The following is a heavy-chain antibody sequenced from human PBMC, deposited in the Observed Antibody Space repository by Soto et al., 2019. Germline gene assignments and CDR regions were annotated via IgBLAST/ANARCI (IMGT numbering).Heavy chain of an antibody. Sequence: SETLSLTCTVSGASITYGGYSWSWIRQTPGKGLEWIGYINHLETTFYNPSFESRLTLSIDRTKNRFSLNLNSMSAADRAVYFCARGGGSDSFDYWGQGILVTVSS. V-gene: IGHV4-30-2*01. CDR3: ARGGGSDSFDY. D-gene: IGHD1-26*01. CDR1: GASITYGGYS. J-gene: IGHJ4*02. CDR2: INHLETT.